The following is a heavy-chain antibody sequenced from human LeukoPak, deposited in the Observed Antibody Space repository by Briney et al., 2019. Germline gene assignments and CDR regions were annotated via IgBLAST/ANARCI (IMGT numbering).Heavy chain of an antibody. CDR2: IGDSGGHK. CDR3: AREGEVAGTWIGAFDI. J-gene: IGHJ3*02. V-gene: IGHV3-23*01. CDR1: GFTFSSYA. D-gene: IGHD6-19*01. Sequence: GGSLRLSCAASGFTFSSYAMSWVRQAPGKGLEWVSDIGDSGGHKYYADSAKGRFTIYRDNHKNTLYRQINGLRAEDTAVYCCAREGEVAGTWIGAFDIWGQGTMVTVSS.